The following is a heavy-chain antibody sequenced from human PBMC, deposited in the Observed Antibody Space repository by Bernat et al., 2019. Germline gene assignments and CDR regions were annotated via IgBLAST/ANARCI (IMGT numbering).Heavy chain of an antibody. V-gene: IGHV3-49*03. J-gene: IGHJ4*02. CDR2: IRSKAYGGKK. D-gene: IGHD1-26*01. Sequence: EVQLVESGGGLVQPGRSLRLSCTASGFTFGDYAMSWFRQAPGKGLEWVGFIRSKAYGGKKEYAASVKGRVTISSDDSKSIAYLKMNSLKTGDTAVYSCTSDPAWEQGFDYWGQGTLVTVSS. CDR3: TSDPAWEQGFDY. CDR1: GFTFGDYA.